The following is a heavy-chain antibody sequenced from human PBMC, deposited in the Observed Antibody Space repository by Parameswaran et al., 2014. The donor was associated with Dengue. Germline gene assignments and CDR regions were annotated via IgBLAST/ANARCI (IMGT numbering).Heavy chain of an antibody. V-gene: IGHV7-4-1*02. CDR3: ARDYDFWSGYRYDY. Sequence: WVRQAPGQGLEWMGWINTNTGNPTYAQGFTGRFVFSLDTSVSTAYLQISSLKAEDTAVYYCARDYDFWSGYRYDYWGQGTLVTVSS. CDR2: INTNTGNP. D-gene: IGHD3-3*01. J-gene: IGHJ4*02.